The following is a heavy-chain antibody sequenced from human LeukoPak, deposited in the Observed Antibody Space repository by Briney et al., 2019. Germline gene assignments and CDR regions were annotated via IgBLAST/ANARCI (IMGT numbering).Heavy chain of an antibody. D-gene: IGHD6-19*01. CDR3: ARLIAVAGTNY. CDR1: GFTFSSYG. Sequence: GGSLRLSCAASGFTFSSYGMHWVRQAPGKGLEWVAVIWYDGSNKYYADSVKGRFTISRDNSKNTLYLQMNSLRAEDTAVYYCARLIAVAGTNYWGQGTLVTVSS. V-gene: IGHV3-33*01. J-gene: IGHJ4*02. CDR2: IWYDGSNK.